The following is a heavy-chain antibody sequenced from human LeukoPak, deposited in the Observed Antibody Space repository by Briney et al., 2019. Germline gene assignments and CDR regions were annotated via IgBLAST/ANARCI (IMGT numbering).Heavy chain of an antibody. J-gene: IGHJ6*02. CDR1: GDSISGYY. CDR3: ARALQDCYYGMDV. V-gene: IGHV4-59*08. Sequence: SETLSLTCTVSGDSISGYYWSWIRQPPGKGLEWIGYIYYSGRTNYNPSLKSRVTISEDTSKNHFSLRLRSVTAADTAVYYCARALQDCYYGMDVWGQGTTVTVSS. D-gene: IGHD5-24*01. CDR2: IYYSGRT.